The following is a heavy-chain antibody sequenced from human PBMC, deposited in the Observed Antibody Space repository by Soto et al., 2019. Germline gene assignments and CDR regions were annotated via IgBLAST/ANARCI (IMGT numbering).Heavy chain of an antibody. V-gene: IGHV3-23*01. D-gene: IGHD3-16*01. CDR1: GFTFSSYA. CDR2: ISVSGGST. CDR3: ASNTRYDPPDY. J-gene: IGHJ4*02. Sequence: EVQLLESGGGLVQPGGSLRLSCAASGFTFSSYAMSWVRQAPGKGLAWVSGISVSGGSTYYADSVKGLFTISRYNSKNTLNLQMNSLRAEDTAVYYCASNTRYDPPDYWGQGTLVTVSS.